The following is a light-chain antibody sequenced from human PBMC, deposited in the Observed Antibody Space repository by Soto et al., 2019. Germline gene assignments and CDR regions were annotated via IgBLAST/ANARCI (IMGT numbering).Light chain of an antibody. V-gene: IGLV2-14*01. CDR2: EVS. J-gene: IGLJ3*02. Sequence: QSALTQPASVSGSPGQSITISCTGTTNDVGGYNYVSWYQHHPGKAPKLMIYEVSNRPSGVSNRFSGSKSGNTASLTISGLQAEDEADYYCCSHTTRSTQVFGGGTKVTVL. CDR3: CSHTTRSTQV. CDR1: TNDVGGYNY.